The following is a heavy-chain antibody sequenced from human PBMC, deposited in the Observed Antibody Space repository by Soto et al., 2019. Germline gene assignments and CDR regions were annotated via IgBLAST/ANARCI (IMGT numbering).Heavy chain of an antibody. Sequence: GASVKVSCKASGYAFTAYYIHWVRQAPGQGLEWMGRIIPNLGIANNAQKFQGRVTMTADKSTSTVYMELSSLRSDDTAVYYCARGDYGVFDYWGQGTLVTVSS. CDR1: GYAFTAYY. V-gene: IGHV1-69*04. CDR2: IIPNLGIA. CDR3: ARGDYGVFDY. J-gene: IGHJ4*02. D-gene: IGHD4-17*01.